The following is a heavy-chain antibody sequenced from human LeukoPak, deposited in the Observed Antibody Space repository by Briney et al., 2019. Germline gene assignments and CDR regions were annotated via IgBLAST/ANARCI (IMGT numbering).Heavy chain of an antibody. Sequence: PGRSLRLSCAASGFTFSSYGMHWVRQAPGKGLEWVAVISYDGSNKYYADSVKGRFTISRDNSKNTLYLQMNSLRAEDTAVYYCAKDLRIQLWFGGDYWGQGTLVTVSS. J-gene: IGHJ4*02. CDR1: GFTFSSYG. D-gene: IGHD5-18*01. V-gene: IGHV3-30*18. CDR2: ISYDGSNK. CDR3: AKDLRIQLWFGGDY.